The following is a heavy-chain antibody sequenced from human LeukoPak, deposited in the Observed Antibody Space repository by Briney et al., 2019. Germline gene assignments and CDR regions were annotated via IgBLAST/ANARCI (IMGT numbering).Heavy chain of an antibody. J-gene: IGHJ4*02. Sequence: GSLRLSCPASGFTFSSYDMHWVRQAPGKGLEWVAVISYDGSNKYYADSVKGRFAISRDNSKNTVYLQMNSLRVEDTAVYYCARANTPFADYWGQGTLVTVSS. CDR1: GFTFSSYD. CDR2: ISYDGSNK. D-gene: IGHD2-2*02. V-gene: IGHV3-30*09. CDR3: ARANTPFADY.